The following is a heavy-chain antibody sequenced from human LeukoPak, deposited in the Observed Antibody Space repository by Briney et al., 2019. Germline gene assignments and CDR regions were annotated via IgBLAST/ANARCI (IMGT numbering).Heavy chain of an antibody. CDR1: GFTFSNYG. V-gene: IGHV3-33*08. D-gene: IGHD1-1*01. J-gene: IGHJ4*02. CDR3: AILWYNSLNSDY. CDR2: IWYGGSNK. Sequence: GGSLRLSCAAAGFTFSNYGMHWVRQAPGKGLEWVAVIWYGGSNKYYADSVKGRFTISRDNSKNTLYLQMNSLRAEDTAVYYCAILWYNSLNSDYWGQGTLVTVSS.